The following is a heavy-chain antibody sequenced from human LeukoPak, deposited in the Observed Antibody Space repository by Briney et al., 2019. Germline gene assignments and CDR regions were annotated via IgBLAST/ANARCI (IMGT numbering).Heavy chain of an antibody. V-gene: IGHV4-34*01. CDR3: ASSEYYYGAGTYLNFDY. CDR1: GGSFSGYY. CDR2: INHSGST. J-gene: IGHJ4*02. Sequence: TSETLSLTCAVYGGSFSGYYWSWIRQPPGKGLEWIGEINHSGSTNYNPSLKSRVTISVDTSKNQFSLKLSSVTAADTAVYYCASSEYYYGAGTYLNFDYWGQGTLVTVSS. D-gene: IGHD3-10*01.